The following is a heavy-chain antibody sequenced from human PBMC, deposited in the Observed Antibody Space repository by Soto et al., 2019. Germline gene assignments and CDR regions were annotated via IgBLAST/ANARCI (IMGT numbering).Heavy chain of an antibody. V-gene: IGHV3-9*01. CDR3: AKDRSGSYPPTPEN. D-gene: IGHD1-26*01. CDR1: GFTFDDFA. Sequence: EVQLVESGGGLVQPGRSLKLSCAASGFTFDDFAMHWVRQAPGKGLEWVSSINWNSGNIDYADSVKGRFTISRDSANNSLYLQMNSLRAEDTALYYCAKDRSGSYPPTPENWGQGTLVTVSS. J-gene: IGHJ4*02. CDR2: INWNSGNI.